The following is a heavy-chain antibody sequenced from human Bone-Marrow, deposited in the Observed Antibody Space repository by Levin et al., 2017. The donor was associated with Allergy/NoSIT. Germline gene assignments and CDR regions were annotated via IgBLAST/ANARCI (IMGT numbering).Heavy chain of an antibody. CDR3: ARHDYGSDY. CDR2: IYPEDSDT. Sequence: KPGESLKISCKTSGYTFDTYWIGWVRQLPGKGLEWMGTIYPEDSDTRYSPSFEGQVTISADRSTSTAYLQWSSLKASDSAFYFCARHDYGSDYWGQGTLVTVSS. V-gene: IGHV5-51*01. J-gene: IGHJ4*02. D-gene: IGHD4-17*01. CDR1: GYTFDTYW.